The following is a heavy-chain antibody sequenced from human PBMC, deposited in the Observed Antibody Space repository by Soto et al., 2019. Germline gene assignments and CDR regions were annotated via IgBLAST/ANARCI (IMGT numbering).Heavy chain of an antibody. CDR2: IIPIFGTA. J-gene: IGHJ5*02. V-gene: IGHV1-69*13. D-gene: IGHD1-26*01. CDR1: GGTFSRCS. Sequence: GASVNVSCKSSGGTFSRCSISWVRQAPGQGLEWMGGIIPIFGTANYAQKFQGRVTITADESTSTAYMELSSLRFEDTAVYYCARAIVGPTTTGWLDPWGQGTLVTVSS. CDR3: ARAIVGPTTTGWLDP.